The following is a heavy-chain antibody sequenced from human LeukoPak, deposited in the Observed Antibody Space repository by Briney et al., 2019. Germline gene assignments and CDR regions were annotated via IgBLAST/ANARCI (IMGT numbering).Heavy chain of an antibody. V-gene: IGHV4-39*01. CDR2: GYYSGSP. CDR1: GGSISSSDYY. J-gene: IGHJ4*02. Sequence: SETLSLTCTVSGGSISSSDYYWAWVRQPPGKGLEWIGSGYYSGSPYYNPSLKSRVTISVDTSRNRFSLKLSSVTAADTAVYYCARLLAAAKTDYFDYWGQGTLVTDSS. D-gene: IGHD6-13*01. CDR3: ARLLAAAKTDYFDY.